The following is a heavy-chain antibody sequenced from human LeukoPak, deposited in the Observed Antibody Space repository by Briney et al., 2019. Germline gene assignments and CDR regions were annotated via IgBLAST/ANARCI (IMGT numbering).Heavy chain of an antibody. CDR1: GFTFSNAW. CDR2: IKSKTDGGAT. D-gene: IGHD5-18*01. CDR3: TREDQLGAFDI. Sequence: GGSLRLSCAASGFTFSNAWMSWVRQAPGKGLEWVGRIKSKTDGGATDYAAPVKGRFTTSRDDSKNTLYLQMNSLKTEDTAVYYCTREDQLGAFDIWGQGTMVTVSS. V-gene: IGHV3-15*01. J-gene: IGHJ3*02.